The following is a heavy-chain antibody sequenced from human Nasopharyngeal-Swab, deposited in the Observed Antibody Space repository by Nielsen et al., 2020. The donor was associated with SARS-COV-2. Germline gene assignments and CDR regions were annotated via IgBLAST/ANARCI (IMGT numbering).Heavy chain of an antibody. J-gene: IGHJ4*02. D-gene: IGHD7-27*01. CDR3: AKHSPHSPPGDRVFDY. V-gene: IGHV3-23*01. CDR1: EFTFRTYA. CDR2: IGGVGSPT. Sequence: ESLKISCAASEFTFRTYAMSWVRQAPGKGLEWVSAIGGVGSPTFYADSVKGRFTISRDNSKNMLFLQMNSLTADDTAVYYCAKHSPHSPPGDRVFDYWGQGTLVTVSS.